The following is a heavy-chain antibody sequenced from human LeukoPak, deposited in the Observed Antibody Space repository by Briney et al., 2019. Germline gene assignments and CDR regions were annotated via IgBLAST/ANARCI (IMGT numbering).Heavy chain of an antibody. Sequence: GGSLRLSCAASGFTFSNSWMSWVRQAPGKGLEWVATIKPDGSAQYYVDSVKGRFTISRDNAKNSLFLQINSLRAEDTAVYYCARDGDTVSTTGFDYWGQGTLVTVSS. CDR2: IKPDGSAQ. CDR1: GFTFSNSW. V-gene: IGHV3-7*01. CDR3: ARDGDTVSTTGFDY. D-gene: IGHD4-17*01. J-gene: IGHJ4*02.